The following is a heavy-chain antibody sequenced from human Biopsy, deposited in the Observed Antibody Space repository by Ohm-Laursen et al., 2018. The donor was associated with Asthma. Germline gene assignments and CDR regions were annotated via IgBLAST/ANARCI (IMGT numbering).Heavy chain of an antibody. CDR1: GDSFSNYT. CDR3: ARGYSGSDRIVYYYSGLEV. Sequence: ASVKVSCKSSGDSFSNYTISWVRQAPGQGLEWMGGLIPVLGTPDHAQMFEGRVTITADESTSTAYMELSSLSSEDTAVYYCARGYSGSDRIVYYYSGLEVWGQGTTVTVSS. V-gene: IGHV1-69*13. J-gene: IGHJ6*02. D-gene: IGHD5-12*01. CDR2: LIPVLGTP.